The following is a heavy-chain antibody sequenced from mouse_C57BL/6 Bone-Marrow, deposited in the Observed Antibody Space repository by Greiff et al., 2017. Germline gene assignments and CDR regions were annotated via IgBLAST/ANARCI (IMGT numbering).Heavy chain of an antibody. CDR1: GYTFTSYT. CDR3: AKDYYGSNWFAY. CDR2: INPSSGNT. V-gene: IGHV1-4*01. J-gene: IGHJ3*01. Sequence: QVQLQQSGAELARPGASVKMSCKASGYTFTSYTMHWVKQRPGQGLEWIGSINPSSGNTKYNQKFKDKATLTADKSSSTAYMQLSSLPSEDSAVYYCAKDYYGSNWFAYWGQGTLVTVSA. D-gene: IGHD1-1*01.